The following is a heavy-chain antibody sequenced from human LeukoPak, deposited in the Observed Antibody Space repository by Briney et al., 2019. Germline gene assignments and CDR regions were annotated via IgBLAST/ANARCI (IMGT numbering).Heavy chain of an antibody. CDR2: IKSKTDGGTT. J-gene: IGHJ4*02. V-gene: IGHV3-15*01. CDR1: GFTFSSYS. CDR3: TTGNRKYQPDY. D-gene: IGHD2-2*01. Sequence: GGSLRLSCAASGFTFSSYSMNWVRQAPGKGLEWVGRIKSKTDGGTTDYAAPVKGRFTISRDDSKNTLYLQMNSLKTEDTAVYYCTTGNRKYQPDYWGQGTLVTVSS.